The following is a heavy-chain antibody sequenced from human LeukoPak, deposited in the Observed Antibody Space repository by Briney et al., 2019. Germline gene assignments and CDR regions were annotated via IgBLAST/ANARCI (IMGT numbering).Heavy chain of an antibody. D-gene: IGHD3-3*02. CDR1: GFTFDDSA. Sequence: PGRSLSLSCAASGFTFDDSAMYWVRQAPAKGLEGVSGIRWDSGRIVYGDSVKGRFTISRDNAMNSLYLQTNSLRAEDMALYYCAKDPHSDMFGAFDIWGQGTMVTVSS. V-gene: IGHV3-9*03. CDR3: AKDPHSDMFGAFDI. CDR2: IRWDSGRI. J-gene: IGHJ3*02.